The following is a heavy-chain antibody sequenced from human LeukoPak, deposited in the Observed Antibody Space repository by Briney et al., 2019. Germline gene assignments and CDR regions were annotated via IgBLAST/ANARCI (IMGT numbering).Heavy chain of an antibody. J-gene: IGHJ4*02. CDR2: ISSSGSTI. CDR3: AKDPVFGVVTNLLSYFDY. D-gene: IGHD3-3*01. V-gene: IGHV3-48*03. CDR1: GFTFSSYE. Sequence: GGSLRLSCAASGFTFSSYEMNWVRQAPGKGLEWVSYISSSGSTIYYADSVKGRFTISRDNSKNTLYLQMNSLRAEDTAVYYCAKDPVFGVVTNLLSYFDYWGQGTLVTVSS.